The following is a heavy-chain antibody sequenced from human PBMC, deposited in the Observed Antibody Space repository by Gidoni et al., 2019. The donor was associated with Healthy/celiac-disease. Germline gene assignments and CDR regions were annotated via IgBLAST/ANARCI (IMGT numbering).Heavy chain of an antibody. V-gene: IGHV1-2*04. J-gene: IGHJ6*03. CDR3: ARGMTTVTRSYYYYYMDV. CDR1: GYTFTGYY. CDR2: INPNSGGK. Sequence: QVQLVQSGAEVKKPGASVKVSCKASGYTFTGYYLHWVRQAPGQGLEWMGWINPNSGGKNYAQKFQGWVTMTRDTSISTAYMELSRLRSDDTAVYYCARGMTTVTRSYYYYYMDVWGKGTTVTVSS. D-gene: IGHD4-4*01.